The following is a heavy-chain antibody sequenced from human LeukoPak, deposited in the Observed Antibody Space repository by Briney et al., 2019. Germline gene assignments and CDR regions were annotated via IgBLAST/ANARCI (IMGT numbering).Heavy chain of an antibody. Sequence: GGSLRLSCAASGFTFSSYSMNWVRQAPGKGLEWVSAISGSGGSTYYADSVKGRFTISRDNSKNTLYLQMNSLRAEDTAVYYCANLGIAVAGRRDYWGQGTLVTVSS. CDR1: GFTFSSYS. J-gene: IGHJ4*02. CDR2: ISGSGGST. CDR3: ANLGIAVAGRRDY. V-gene: IGHV3-23*01. D-gene: IGHD6-19*01.